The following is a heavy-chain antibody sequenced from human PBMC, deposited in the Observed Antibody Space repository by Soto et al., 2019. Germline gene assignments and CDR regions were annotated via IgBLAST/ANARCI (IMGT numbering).Heavy chain of an antibody. J-gene: IGHJ1*01. CDR1: GFDSSYYW. V-gene: IGHV3-74*01. CDR3: ARGPRPSSAGTGAY. Sequence: GGSLRLSCALSGFDSSYYWIQWFRQSPGKGLEWVSRIDPDGTTTNYADSVKGRFSVSRDNAKKTIYLQMNSLTADDTALYYCARGPRPSSAGTGAYWGQGTLVTVPQ. D-gene: IGHD1-1*01. CDR2: IDPDGTTT.